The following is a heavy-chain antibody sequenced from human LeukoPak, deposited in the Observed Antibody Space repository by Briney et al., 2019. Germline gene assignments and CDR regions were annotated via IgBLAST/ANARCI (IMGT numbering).Heavy chain of an antibody. CDR1: GFTFSSYA. CDR3: AANIAAAGTGAFDI. CDR2: ISGSGGST. D-gene: IGHD6-13*01. Sequence: GGSLRLSCAASGFTFSSYAMSWVRQAPGKGLEWVSAISGSGGSTYYADSVKGRFTISRDNSKNTLYLQVNSLRAEDTAVYYCAANIAAAGTGAFDIWGQGTMVTVSS. J-gene: IGHJ3*02. V-gene: IGHV3-23*01.